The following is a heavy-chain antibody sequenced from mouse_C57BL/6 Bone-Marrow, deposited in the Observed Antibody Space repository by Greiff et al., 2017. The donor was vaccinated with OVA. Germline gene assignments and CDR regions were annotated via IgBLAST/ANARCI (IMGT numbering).Heavy chain of an antibody. Sequence: QVQLKESGPELVKPGASVKISCKASGYAFSSSWMNWVKQRPGKGLEWIGRIYPGDGDTNYNGKFKGKATLTADKSSSTAYMQLSSLTSEDSAVYFCAVWSMDYWGQGTSVTVSS. CDR1: GYAFSSSW. J-gene: IGHJ4*01. CDR2: IYPGDGDT. D-gene: IGHD2-10*02. CDR3: AVWSMDY. V-gene: IGHV1-82*01.